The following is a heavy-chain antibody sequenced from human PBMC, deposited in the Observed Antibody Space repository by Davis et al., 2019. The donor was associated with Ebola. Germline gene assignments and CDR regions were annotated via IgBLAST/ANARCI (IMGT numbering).Heavy chain of an antibody. CDR1: GFTFSSYA. D-gene: IGHD4-17*01. CDR3: AKDGADYASHPDAFDI. CDR2: IKQDASEK. Sequence: GESLKISCAASGFTFSSYAMTWVRQAPGKGLEWVANIKQDASEKTYVDSVKGRFTISRDNAKNSLYLQMNSLRAEDTAVYYCAKDGADYASHPDAFDIWGQGTMVTVSS. J-gene: IGHJ3*02. V-gene: IGHV3-7*01.